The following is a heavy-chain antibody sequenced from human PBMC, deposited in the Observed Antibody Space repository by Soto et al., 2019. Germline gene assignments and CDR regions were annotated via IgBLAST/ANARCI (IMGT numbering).Heavy chain of an antibody. D-gene: IGHD6-19*01. CDR1: ELTVSRDW. J-gene: IGHJ4*02. CDR3: ATGSGWYSPDY. Sequence: GGSARLSCAASELTVSRDWMHWVRQGPGKGLVWVSRIDNDGSSRDYADSVKGRFTISRGNAKNTLYLEMSSLRAEDTAVYYCATGSGWYSPDYWGQGT. CDR2: IDNDGSSR. V-gene: IGHV3-74*01.